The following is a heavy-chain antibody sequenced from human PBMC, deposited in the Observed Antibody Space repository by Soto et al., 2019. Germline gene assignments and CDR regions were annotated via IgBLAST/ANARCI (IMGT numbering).Heavy chain of an antibody. J-gene: IGHJ4*02. CDR1: GGTFSSYA. CDR2: IIPIFGTA. Sequence: QVQLVQSGAEVKKPGSSVKVSCKASGGTFSSYAISWVRQAPGQGLEWMGGIIPIFGTANYAQKIQGRVTITADETTSTAYMELSSLRSEDTAVYYCASFDYYDSSGYYTPFYYWGQGTLVTVSS. CDR3: ASFDYYDSSGYYTPFYY. D-gene: IGHD3-22*01. V-gene: IGHV1-69*01.